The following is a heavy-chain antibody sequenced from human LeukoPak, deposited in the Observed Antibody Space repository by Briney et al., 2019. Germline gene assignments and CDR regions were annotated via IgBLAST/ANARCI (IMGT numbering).Heavy chain of an antibody. V-gene: IGHV4-34*01. J-gene: IGHJ4*02. D-gene: IGHD3-22*01. CDR1: GGSISSYY. CDR3: ARVPSSGYYRNFDY. Sequence: SETLSLTCTVSGGSISSYYWSWIRQPPGKGLEWIGEISHSGSTKYNPSLKSRVAISVDTSKNQFSLKLNSVTAADTAVYYCARVPSSGYYRNFDYWGQGTLVTVSS. CDR2: ISHSGST.